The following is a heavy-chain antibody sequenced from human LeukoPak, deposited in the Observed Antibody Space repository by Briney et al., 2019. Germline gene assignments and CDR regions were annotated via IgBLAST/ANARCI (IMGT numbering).Heavy chain of an antibody. CDR1: GFTFSSYA. D-gene: IGHD3-16*02. Sequence: GRSLRLSCAASGFTFSSYAMHWVRQAPGKGLEWVAVIWYDGSNKNYADSVKGRFTISRDNSKNTLYLQMNSLRVEDTAVYYCARDGGSYRYDYWGQGTLVTVSS. V-gene: IGHV3-30*04. CDR2: IWYDGSNK. J-gene: IGHJ4*02. CDR3: ARDGGSYRYDY.